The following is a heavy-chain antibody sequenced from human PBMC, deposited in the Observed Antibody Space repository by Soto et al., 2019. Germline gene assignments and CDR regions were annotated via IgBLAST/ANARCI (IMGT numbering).Heavy chain of an antibody. CDR1: GGSISSYY. Sequence: LTCTVSGGSISSYYWSWIRQPPGKGLEWIGYIYYSGSTNYNPSLKSRVTISVDTSKNQFSLKLSSVTAADTAVYYCARSPRVTIFGVVKRGYYYGMDVWGQGTTVTVSS. CDR3: ARSPRVTIFGVVKRGYYYGMDV. CDR2: IYYSGST. D-gene: IGHD3-3*01. V-gene: IGHV4-59*01. J-gene: IGHJ6*02.